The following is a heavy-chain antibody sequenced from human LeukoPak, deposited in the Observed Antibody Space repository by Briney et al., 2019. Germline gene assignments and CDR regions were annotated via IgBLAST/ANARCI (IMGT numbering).Heavy chain of an antibody. V-gene: IGHV3-53*01. CDR3: AREDGSGSSFDY. J-gene: IGHJ4*02. D-gene: IGHD3-10*01. Sequence: GGSLRLSCAASGFTVSSNYMSWVRQAPGKGLEWVSVIYSGGSTYYADSVKGRFTISRDNSKNTLYLQMNSLRAEGTAVYYCAREDGSGSSFDYWGQGTLVTVSS. CDR1: GFTVSSNY. CDR2: IYSGGST.